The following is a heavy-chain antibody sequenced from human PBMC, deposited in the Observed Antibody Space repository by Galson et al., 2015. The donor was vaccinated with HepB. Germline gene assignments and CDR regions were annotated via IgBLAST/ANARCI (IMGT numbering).Heavy chain of an antibody. Sequence: SVKVSCKVSGYTLTELSMHWVRQAPGKGLEWMGGFDPEDGETIYAQKFQGRVTMTEDTSTDTAYMELSSLRSEDTAVYYCATARIVATIFSEQQGDWFDPWGQGTLVTVSS. J-gene: IGHJ5*02. CDR2: FDPEDGET. CDR1: GYTLTELS. CDR3: ATARIVATIFSEQQGDWFDP. V-gene: IGHV1-24*01. D-gene: IGHD5-12*01.